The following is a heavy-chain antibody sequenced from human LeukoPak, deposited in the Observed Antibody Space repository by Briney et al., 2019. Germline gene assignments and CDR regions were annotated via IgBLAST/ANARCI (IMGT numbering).Heavy chain of an antibody. CDR1: GGSFSGYY. J-gene: IGHJ4*02. V-gene: IGHV4-34*01. CDR2: IYHSGST. CDR3: ARHYTVVTPDFDS. Sequence: PSETLSLTCAVYGGSFSGYYWSWIRQPPGNGLEWIGSIYHSGSTYYNPSLKSRVTISVDTSKNQFSLKLSSVTAADTAVYYCARHYTVVTPDFDSWGQGTLVTVSS. D-gene: IGHD4-23*01.